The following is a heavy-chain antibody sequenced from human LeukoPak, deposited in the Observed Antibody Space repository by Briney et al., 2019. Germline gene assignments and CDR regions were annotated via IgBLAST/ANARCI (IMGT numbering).Heavy chain of an antibody. Sequence: ASVKVSCTASGYTFTGYYMHWVRQAPGQGLEWMGWINPNSGGTNYAQKFQGRVTMTRDTSISTAYMELRSLRSDDTAVYYCARSSSVTIPGYYFDYWGQGTLVTVSS. CDR1: GYTFTGYY. V-gene: IGHV1-2*02. D-gene: IGHD2-21*01. CDR3: ARSSSVTIPGYYFDY. J-gene: IGHJ4*02. CDR2: INPNSGGT.